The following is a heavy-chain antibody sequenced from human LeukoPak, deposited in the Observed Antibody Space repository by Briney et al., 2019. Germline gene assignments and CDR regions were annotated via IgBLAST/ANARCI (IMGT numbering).Heavy chain of an antibody. V-gene: IGHV4-59*01. CDR2: IYNSGST. D-gene: IGHD2-15*01. Sequence: PSETLSLTCTVSADSISNYYWTWLRQPPGKGLEWIGYIYNSGSTNYNTSLKSRVTISVDTSKKQFSLKLSSVTAADTAVYYCARESCRGGSCYSFDYWGQGTLVTVSS. CDR3: ARESCRGGSCYSFDY. J-gene: IGHJ4*02. CDR1: ADSISNYY.